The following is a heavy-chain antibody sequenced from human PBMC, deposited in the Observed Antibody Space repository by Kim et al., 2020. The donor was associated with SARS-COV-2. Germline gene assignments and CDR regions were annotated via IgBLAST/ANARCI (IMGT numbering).Heavy chain of an antibody. Sequence: GGSLRLSCAASGFTFSSYAMSWVRQAPGKGLEWVSAISGSGGSTYYADSVKGRFTISRDNSKNTLYLQMNSLRAEDTAVYYCAKGWLDCSSTSCYTGWLAVGYYYYGMDVWGQGTTVTVSS. CDR3: AKGWLDCSSTSCYTGWLAVGYYYYGMDV. V-gene: IGHV3-23*01. J-gene: IGHJ6*02. CDR1: GFTFSSYA. CDR2: ISGSGGST. D-gene: IGHD2-2*02.